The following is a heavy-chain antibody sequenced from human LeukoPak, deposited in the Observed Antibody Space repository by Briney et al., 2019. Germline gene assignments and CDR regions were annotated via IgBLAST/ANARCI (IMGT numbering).Heavy chain of an antibody. Sequence: GGSLRLSCAASGFTFSSYAMSWVRQAPGKGLEWVSAISGSGGSTYYADSVKGRFTISRDNSKNTLYLQMSSLRAEDTAVYYCAKEPIGIAAAGTSWFDPWGQGTLVTVSS. D-gene: IGHD6-13*01. V-gene: IGHV3-23*01. CDR3: AKEPIGIAAAGTSWFDP. J-gene: IGHJ5*02. CDR2: ISGSGGST. CDR1: GFTFSSYA.